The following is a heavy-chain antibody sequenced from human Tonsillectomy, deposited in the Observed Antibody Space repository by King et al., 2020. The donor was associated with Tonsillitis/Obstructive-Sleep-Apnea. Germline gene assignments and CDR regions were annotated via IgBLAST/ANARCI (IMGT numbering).Heavy chain of an antibody. J-gene: IGHJ6*03. CDR3: ARDHCSSTSCYGNYYYMDV. CDR2: IFYSVST. V-gene: IGHV4-59*01. Sequence: QLQESGPGLVKPSETLSLTCTVSGGSISSYYWSWIRQPPGKGLEWIGYIFYSVSTNYNPSLKSRVTISVDTSKTQFSLKFSSVTAADTAVYYCARDHCSSTSCYGNYYYMDVWGKGTTVTVSS. D-gene: IGHD2-2*01. CDR1: GGSISSYY.